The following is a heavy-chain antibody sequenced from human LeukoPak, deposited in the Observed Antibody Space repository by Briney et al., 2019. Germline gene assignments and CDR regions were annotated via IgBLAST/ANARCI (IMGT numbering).Heavy chain of an antibody. D-gene: IGHD6-13*01. CDR2: IYYTGNT. J-gene: IGHJ4*02. Sequence: SETLSLTCTVSGVSISSYYWTWIRQPPGKGLEWIAYIYYTGNTNYSPSLKSRATISVDTSKNQFSLKLSSVTSADTAVYYCARAGSSWSFDFWGQGTLVTVSS. CDR1: GVSISSYY. CDR3: ARAGSSWSFDF. V-gene: IGHV4-59*01.